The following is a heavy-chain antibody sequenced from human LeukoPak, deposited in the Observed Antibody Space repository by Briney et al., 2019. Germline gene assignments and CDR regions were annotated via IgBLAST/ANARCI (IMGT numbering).Heavy chain of an antibody. J-gene: IGHJ2*01. CDR3: ARHWMAVAPYWYFDL. CDR1: GGSFSGYY. V-gene: IGHV4-34*01. D-gene: IGHD6-19*01. CDR2: INHSGST. Sequence: SETLSLTCAVYGGSFSGYYWSWIRQPPGKGLEWIGEINHSGSTNYNPSLKSRLTISVDTSKNQFSLKLTSVTAADTAVYFCARHWMAVAPYWYFDLWGRGTLVTVSS.